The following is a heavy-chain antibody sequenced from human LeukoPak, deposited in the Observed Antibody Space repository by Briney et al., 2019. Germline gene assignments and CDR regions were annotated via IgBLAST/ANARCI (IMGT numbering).Heavy chain of an antibody. D-gene: IGHD3-10*02. Sequence: GGTLRLSCAASGFTFSSSGMSWVRQAPGKGLEWVSYISSSGSTIYYADSVKGRFTISRDNAKNSLYLQMNSLRAEDTAVYYCAELGITMIGGVWGKGTTVTISS. CDR2: ISSSGSTI. CDR3: AELGITMIGGV. J-gene: IGHJ6*04. V-gene: IGHV3-48*04. CDR1: GFTFSSSG.